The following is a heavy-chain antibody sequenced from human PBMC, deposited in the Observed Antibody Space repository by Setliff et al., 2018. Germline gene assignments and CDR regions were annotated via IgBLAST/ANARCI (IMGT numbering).Heavy chain of an antibody. V-gene: IGHV4-34*01. D-gene: IGHD3-10*01. Sequence: KLRETLSLTCDVFGGSFSGYFWAWIRQSPGKGLEWIGDVNDSGSANYKPSLKSRLTTSRDTSKNQLSLNLSSVTAADTAVYYCARGRYYGSGSYSLWGQGTLVTVSS. CDR1: GGSFSGYF. CDR2: VNDSGSA. CDR3: ARGRYYGSGSYSL. J-gene: IGHJ4*02.